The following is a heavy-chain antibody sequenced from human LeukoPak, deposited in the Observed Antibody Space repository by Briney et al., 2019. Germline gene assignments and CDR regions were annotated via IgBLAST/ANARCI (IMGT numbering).Heavy chain of an antibody. CDR1: GYTFTRYD. D-gene: IGHD5-18*01. CDR3: ARAYSTIWFDP. V-gene: IGHV1-8*01. CDR2: MNPNSGNT. Sequence: ASVKVYCKASGYTFTRYDINWVRQATGQGLEWMGWMNPNSGNTGYAQKFQGRVTMTRNTSISTAYMELSSLRSEDTAVYYCARAYSTIWFDPWGQGTLVTVSS. J-gene: IGHJ5*02.